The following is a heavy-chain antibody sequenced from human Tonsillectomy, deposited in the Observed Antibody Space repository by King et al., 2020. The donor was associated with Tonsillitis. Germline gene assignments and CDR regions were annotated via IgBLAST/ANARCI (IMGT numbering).Heavy chain of an antibody. Sequence: VQLVESGGGVVQPGRSLRLSCAASGFTFSSYGMHWVRQAPGKGLEWVAVISYDGSNKYYADSVKGRFTISRDDSKNTLSLQMNSLRTEDTAVYYCAKEGDGFDAWGQGTLVTVSS. CDR1: GFTFSSYG. CDR3: AKEGDGFDA. CDR2: ISYDGSNK. V-gene: IGHV3-30*18. J-gene: IGHJ4*02. D-gene: IGHD3-16*01.